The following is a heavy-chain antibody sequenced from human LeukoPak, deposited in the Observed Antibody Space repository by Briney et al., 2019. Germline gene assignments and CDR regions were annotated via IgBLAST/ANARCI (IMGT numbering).Heavy chain of an antibody. CDR3: ARDFIDSGSYP. J-gene: IGHJ5*02. D-gene: IGHD1-26*01. CDR1: GFTFSSYA. Sequence: GRSLRLSCAASGFTFSSYAMHWVRQAPGKGLEWVAVISYDGSNKYYADPVKGRFTISRDNSKNTLYLQMNSLRAEDTAVYYCARDFIDSGSYPWGQGTLVTVSS. CDR2: ISYDGSNK. V-gene: IGHV3-30-3*01.